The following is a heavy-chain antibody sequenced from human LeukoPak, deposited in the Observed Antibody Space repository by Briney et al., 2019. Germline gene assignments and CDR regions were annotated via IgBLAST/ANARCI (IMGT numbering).Heavy chain of an antibody. V-gene: IGHV1-8*03. J-gene: IGHJ5*02. CDR1: GYIFTSYD. D-gene: IGHD4-11*01. Sequence: ASVKVSCKASGYIFTSYDINWVRQATGQGLEWMGWMNPNSGNTGYAQKFQGRVTITRNTSISTAYMELSSLRSEDTAVYYCARVRTTVTRWFDPWGQGTLVTVSS. CDR3: ARVRTTVTRWFDP. CDR2: MNPNSGNT.